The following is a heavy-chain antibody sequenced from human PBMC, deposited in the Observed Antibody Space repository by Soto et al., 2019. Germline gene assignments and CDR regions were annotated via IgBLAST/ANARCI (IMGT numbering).Heavy chain of an antibody. D-gene: IGHD2-8*01. CDR2: MNPNTGTT. J-gene: IGHJ3*02. Sequence: QVQLVQSGAEVKKPGASVKVSCKASGYTFPTYDISWVRQATGQGLEWMGWMNPNTGTTGYAQKLQGRVTMTRNTSIRTAYMELSSLRFEDTATYYCARAHRVRNGGFDIWCQGTMVTVYS. CDR3: ARAHRVRNGGFDI. V-gene: IGHV1-8*01. CDR1: GYTFPTYD.